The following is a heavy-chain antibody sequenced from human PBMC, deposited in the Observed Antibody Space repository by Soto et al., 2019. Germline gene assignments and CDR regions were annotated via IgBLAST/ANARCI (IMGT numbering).Heavy chain of an antibody. CDR3: ARSGYSSGWYTAFDS. Sequence: QVQLQESGPRLVKPSETLSLTCSVSGDSISDYYWSWLRQPAGKGLEWIGRIYASGSTISNPSLMSRVALSVDTSKNQCSLQLNSLTAADTAMYYCARSGYSSGWYTAFDSWSQGTLVTVSS. CDR1: GDSISDYY. J-gene: IGHJ4*02. V-gene: IGHV4-4*07. CDR2: IYASGST. D-gene: IGHD6-19*01.